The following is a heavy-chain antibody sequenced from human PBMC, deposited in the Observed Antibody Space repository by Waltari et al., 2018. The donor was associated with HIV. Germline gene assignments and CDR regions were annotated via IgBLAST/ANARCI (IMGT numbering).Heavy chain of an antibody. D-gene: IGHD1-26*01. CDR1: GFTFADYA. V-gene: IGHV3-9*01. CDR3: AKAESFFHPPDY. J-gene: IGHJ4*02. Sequence: EVQLVESGGGLVQPGRSLRLSCAASGFTFADYAMHWVRQVSGKGLGWVSGISWNSDSTGYADSVKGRFTISRDNAKTSLYLQMNSLRTEDTALYYCAKAESFFHPPDYWGQGTLVTVSS. CDR2: ISWNSDST.